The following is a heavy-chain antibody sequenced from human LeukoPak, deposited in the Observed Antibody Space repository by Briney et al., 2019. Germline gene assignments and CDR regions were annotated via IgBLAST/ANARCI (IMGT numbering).Heavy chain of an antibody. Sequence: PGGSLRLSCAASGFTFSSYSMNWVRQAPGKGLEWVSSISSSSSYIYYADSVKGRFTISRDNAKNSLYLQMNSLRAEDTAVYYCAREVPGEFGVVIHDAFDIWGQGTMVTVSS. CDR2: ISSSSSYI. CDR1: GFTFSSYS. D-gene: IGHD3-3*01. V-gene: IGHV3-21*01. CDR3: AREVPGEFGVVIHDAFDI. J-gene: IGHJ3*02.